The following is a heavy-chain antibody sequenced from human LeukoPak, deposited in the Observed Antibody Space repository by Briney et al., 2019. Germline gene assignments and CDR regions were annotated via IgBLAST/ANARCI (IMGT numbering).Heavy chain of an antibody. CDR3: ARHRRGVFLGSNWGWFDP. D-gene: IGHD6-13*01. J-gene: IGHJ5*02. Sequence: WETLSLTCTVSGGSINSSSYFWGWIRQPPGKGLEWIGSISYSGGTYYNPSLKSRVTISVDTSKNQFSLKLSSVTAADTAVFYCARHRRGVFLGSNWGWFDPWGQGTLVTVSS. CDR1: GGSINSSSYF. V-gene: IGHV4-39*01. CDR2: ISYSGGT.